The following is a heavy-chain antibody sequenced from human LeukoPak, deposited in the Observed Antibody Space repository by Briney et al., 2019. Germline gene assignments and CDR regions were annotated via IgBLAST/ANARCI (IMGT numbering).Heavy chain of an antibody. V-gene: IGHV1-18*01. D-gene: IGHD3-10*01. CDR3: ARGWMVRGVIITLFDY. J-gene: IGHJ4*02. CDR1: GYTFTSYG. Sequence: GASVKVSCKASGYTFTSYGISWVRQAPGQGLEWMGWISAYNSNTNYAQKLQGRVTMTTDTSTSTAYMELRSLRSDDTAVYYCARGWMVRGVIITLFDYWGQGTLVTVSS. CDR2: ISAYNSNT.